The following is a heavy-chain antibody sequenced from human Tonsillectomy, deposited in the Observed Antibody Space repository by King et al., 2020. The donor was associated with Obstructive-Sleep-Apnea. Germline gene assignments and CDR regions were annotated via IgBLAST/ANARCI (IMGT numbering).Heavy chain of an antibody. Sequence: QLQESGPGLVKPSETLSLTCTVSGGSISSSSYYWGWIRQPPGKGLEWIGSIYYSGSTYYNPSPKSRVTISVDTSKNQFSLKLSSVTAADTAVYYCAGEGDIVVVPAANMDVWGQGTTVTVSS. J-gene: IGHJ6*02. CDR3: AGEGDIVVVPAANMDV. CDR2: IYYSGST. CDR1: GGSISSSSYY. V-gene: IGHV4-39*07. D-gene: IGHD2-2*01.